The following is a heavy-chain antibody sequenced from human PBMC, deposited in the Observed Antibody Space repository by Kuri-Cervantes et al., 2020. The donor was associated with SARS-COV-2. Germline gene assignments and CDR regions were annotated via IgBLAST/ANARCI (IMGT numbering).Heavy chain of an antibody. CDR1: GGSISSSSYY. V-gene: IGHV4-39*01. Sequence: SETLSLTCTVSGGSISSSSYYWGWIRQPPGKGLEWIGSIYYSGCTYYNPSLKSRVTISVDTSKNQSSLKLSSVTAADTAVYYCARHLWSDGMDVWGQGTTVTVSS. D-gene: IGHD2-8*02. J-gene: IGHJ6*02. CDR2: IYYSGCT. CDR3: ARHLWSDGMDV.